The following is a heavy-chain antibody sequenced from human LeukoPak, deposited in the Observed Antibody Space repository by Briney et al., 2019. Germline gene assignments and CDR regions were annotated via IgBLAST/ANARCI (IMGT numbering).Heavy chain of an antibody. Sequence: GGSLRLSCAASGFTFSSYWMHWVRQAPGKGLVWVSHINSDGSTTNYADSVKGRFTISRDNAKNTLYLQMNSLRAEDTAVYYCARDLVVRGRWSWFDPRGQGTLVTVSS. CDR2: INSDGSTT. CDR1: GFTFSSYW. V-gene: IGHV3-74*01. CDR3: ARDLVVRGRWSWFDP. D-gene: IGHD3-10*01. J-gene: IGHJ5*02.